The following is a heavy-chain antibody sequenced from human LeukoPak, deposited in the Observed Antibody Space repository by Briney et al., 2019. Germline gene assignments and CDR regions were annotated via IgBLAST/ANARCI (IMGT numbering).Heavy chain of an antibody. J-gene: IGHJ5*02. CDR2: IYTSGST. V-gene: IGHV4-4*07. D-gene: IGHD6-6*01. Sequence: SETLSLTCTVSGGSISSYYWSWIRQPAGKGLEWIGRIYTSGSTNYNPSLKSRVTMSVDTSKNQFSLKLSSVTAADTAVYYCTRDTPYSSSWWFDPWGQGTLVTVSS. CDR1: GGSISSYY. CDR3: TRDTPYSSSWWFDP.